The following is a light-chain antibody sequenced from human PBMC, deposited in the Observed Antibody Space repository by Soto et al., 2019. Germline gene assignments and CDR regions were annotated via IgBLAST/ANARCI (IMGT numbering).Light chain of an antibody. CDR1: QSISSW. Sequence: DIQMTQSPSTLSASVGDRVTITCRASQSISSWLAWYQQKPGKAPKLLIYKASSLESGVPSRFSGSGSGTEFTLNNSRLEPDDFATYYFQPYNNYKRTFGQRNKVEIQ. CDR2: KAS. J-gene: IGKJ1*01. V-gene: IGKV1-5*03. CDR3: QPYNNYKRT.